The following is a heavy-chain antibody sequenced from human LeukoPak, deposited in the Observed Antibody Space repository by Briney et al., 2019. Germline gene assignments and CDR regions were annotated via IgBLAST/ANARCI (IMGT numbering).Heavy chain of an antibody. V-gene: IGHV4-59*08. J-gene: IGHJ4*02. Sequence: KPSETLSLTCTVSGGSINNYYWSWIRQPPGKGLEWIGYIYYSGSTSYNPSLKSRVTISVDTSKNQFSLKLSSVTDADTAVYYCARHAPGYYDNWGQGTLVTVPS. CDR1: GGSINNYY. CDR3: ARHAPGYYDN. CDR2: IYYSGST.